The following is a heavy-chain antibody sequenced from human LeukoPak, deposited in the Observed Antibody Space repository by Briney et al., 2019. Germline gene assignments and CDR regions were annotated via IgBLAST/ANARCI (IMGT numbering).Heavy chain of an antibody. Sequence: SETLSLTCTVSGGAIRSVGYYWSWIRQHPGKGLEWIGYIYYSGTTYYNPSLKSRATVLVDTSVNQFSLRLNSMTAADTAVYYCARVEAATTNPRFDYWGQGTLGTVSS. D-gene: IGHD5-24*01. CDR2: IYYSGTT. V-gene: IGHV4-31*03. CDR1: GGAIRSVGYY. J-gene: IGHJ4*02. CDR3: ARVEAATTNPRFDY.